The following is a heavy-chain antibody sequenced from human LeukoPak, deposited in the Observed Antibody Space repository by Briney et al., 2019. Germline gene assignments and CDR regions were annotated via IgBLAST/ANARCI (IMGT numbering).Heavy chain of an antibody. D-gene: IGHD2-8*01. CDR3: GRGRNGIEV. J-gene: IGHJ3*01. CDR1: GFTFNNFL. V-gene: IGHV3-74*01. Sequence: GGSLRLLCVASGFTFNNFLMHWLRQAQGKGLVWVTRINSDETNAYEDSVEGRFTISRDNAKETRALQMNSLRAEESAVYFCGRGRNGIEVWGQGTTVIVSS. CDR2: INSDETNA.